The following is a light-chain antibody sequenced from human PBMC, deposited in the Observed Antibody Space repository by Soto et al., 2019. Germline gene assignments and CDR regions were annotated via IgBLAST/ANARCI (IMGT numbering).Light chain of an antibody. V-gene: IGKV3-15*01. CDR3: QQYNNWPRT. Sequence: ETVMTQSPATLSVFPGERATLSCRASQSFSNNSAWYQQKPGQPPRLLIYGASTRVTGLPARFSGSGSGTEFTLTISSLQFEDFAVYSCQQYNNWPRTFGQGTKVDIK. CDR2: GAS. J-gene: IGKJ1*01. CDR1: QSFSNN.